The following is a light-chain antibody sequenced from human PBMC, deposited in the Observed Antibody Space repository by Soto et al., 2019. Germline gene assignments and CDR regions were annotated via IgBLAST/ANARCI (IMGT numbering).Light chain of an antibody. J-gene: IGKJ4*01. CDR1: QSISNF. CDR2: EAS. CDR3: QQYGSSLT. Sequence: EIVLTQSPATLSLSPGERATLSCRASQSISNFLAWYQQKPGQAPRLLIFEASTRAAGIPDRFSGSGSGTDFTLTITRLEPEDFAVYYCQQYGSSLTFGGGTKVDIK. V-gene: IGKV3-20*01.